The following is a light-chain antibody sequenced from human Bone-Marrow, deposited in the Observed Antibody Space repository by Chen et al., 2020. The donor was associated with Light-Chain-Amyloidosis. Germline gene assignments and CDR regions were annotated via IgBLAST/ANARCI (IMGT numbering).Light chain of an antibody. CDR2: DAS. V-gene: IGKV3-11*01. CDR1: QTVGGY. J-gene: IGKJ4*01. Sequence: EIVLTQYPATLSLSRGERATLSCRASQTVGGYLAWYQQKPGQVPRLLIYDASIRVTGIPARCSGSGSGTDFTLTISSLEPEDFAVYYCQQRSNWPLTFGGGTKVEIK. CDR3: QQRSNWPLT.